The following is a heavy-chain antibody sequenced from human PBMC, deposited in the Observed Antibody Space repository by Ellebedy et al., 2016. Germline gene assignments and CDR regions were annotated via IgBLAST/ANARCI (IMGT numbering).Heavy chain of an antibody. CDR2: ISAYNGNT. J-gene: IGHJ3*02. CDR3: ARDAFRDSELGATEDAFDI. V-gene: IGHV1-18*01. CDR1: GYTFTSYG. Sequence: ASVKVSXKASGYTFTSYGISWVRQAPGQGLEWMGWISAYNGNTNYAQKLQGRVTMTTDTSTSTAYMELRSLRSDDTAVYYCARDAFRDSELGATEDAFDIWGQGTMVTVSS. D-gene: IGHD1-26*01.